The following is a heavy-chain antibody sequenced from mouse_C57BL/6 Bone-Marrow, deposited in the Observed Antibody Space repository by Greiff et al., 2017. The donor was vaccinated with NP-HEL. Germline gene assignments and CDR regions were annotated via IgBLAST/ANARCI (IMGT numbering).Heavy chain of an antibody. Sequence: VHLVESGPELVKPGASVKIPCKASGYTFTDYNMDWVKQSHGKSLEWIGDFNPNNGGTIYNQKFKGKAKLTVDKSSSTAYMELRSLTSEDTAVYYCARDDGYPSGFAYWGQGTLVTVSA. V-gene: IGHV1-18*01. D-gene: IGHD2-3*01. J-gene: IGHJ3*01. CDR2: FNPNNGGT. CDR3: ARDDGYPSGFAY. CDR1: GYTFTDYN.